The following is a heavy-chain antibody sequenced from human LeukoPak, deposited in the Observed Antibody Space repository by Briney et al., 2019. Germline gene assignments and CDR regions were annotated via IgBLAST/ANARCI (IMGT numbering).Heavy chain of an antibody. D-gene: IGHD3-9*01. CDR1: GYTFTNSG. V-gene: IGHV1-18*01. Sequence: ASVKVSCKASGYTFTNSGISWVRQAPGQGLEWMGWVSAYDGNTNYAQKLQGRLTMTTDRSTSKAYMELRSLRSDDTAMHYCARSFARDSDILTGYYIGDYWGQGTLVTVSS. CDR3: ARSFARDSDILTGYYIGDY. CDR2: VSAYDGNT. J-gene: IGHJ4*02.